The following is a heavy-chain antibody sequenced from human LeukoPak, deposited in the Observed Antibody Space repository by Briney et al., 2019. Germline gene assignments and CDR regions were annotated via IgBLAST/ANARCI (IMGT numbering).Heavy chain of an antibody. D-gene: IGHD3-22*01. Sequence: ASVKVSCKASGYTFTTYAMHWVRQAPGQRLDWMGWINAGNGNTKYSQKFQGRVTFTRDTSASTAYVELSSLRSEDTAVYYCARDLGVVVIPTGEYYFDYWGQGTLVTVSS. CDR3: ARDLGVVVIPTGEYYFDY. CDR2: INAGNGNT. CDR1: GYTFTTYA. J-gene: IGHJ4*02. V-gene: IGHV1-3*01.